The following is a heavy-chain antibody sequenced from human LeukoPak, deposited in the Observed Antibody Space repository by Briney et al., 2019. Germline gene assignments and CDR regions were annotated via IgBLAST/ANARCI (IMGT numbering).Heavy chain of an antibody. V-gene: IGHV4-34*01. Sequence: SETLSLTCAVYGASFNNYYWSWIRQPPGKGLEWIGEINHGGSTNYNLSLKSRVTISADTSNNQFSLTLSSVTAADTAVYYCARVQAAGDGYYFDFWGQGTLVTVSS. J-gene: IGHJ4*02. CDR3: ARVQAAGDGYYFDF. CDR1: GASFNNYY. D-gene: IGHD7-27*01. CDR2: INHGGST.